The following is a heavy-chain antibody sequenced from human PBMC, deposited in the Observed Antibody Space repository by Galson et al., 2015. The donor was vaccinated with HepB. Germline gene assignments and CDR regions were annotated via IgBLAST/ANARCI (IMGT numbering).Heavy chain of an antibody. CDR2: IRSKAYGGTT. CDR3: AHYSSSRDFDY. V-gene: IGHV3-49*03. J-gene: IGHJ4*02. CDR1: GFTFGDYA. D-gene: IGHD6-6*01. Sequence: SLRLSCAASGFTFGDYAMSWFRQAPGKGLEWVGFIRSKAYGGTTEYAASVKGRFTISRDDSKSIAYLQMNSLKTEDTAVYYCAHYSSSRDFDYWGQGTLVTVSS.